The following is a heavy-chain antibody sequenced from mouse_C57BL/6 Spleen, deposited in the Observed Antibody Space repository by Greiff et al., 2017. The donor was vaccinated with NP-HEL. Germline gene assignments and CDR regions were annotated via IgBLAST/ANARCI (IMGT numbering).Heavy chain of an antibody. CDR3: AREGLTPWFAC. Sequence: QVQLQQPGAELVRPGSSVKLSCKASGYTFTSYWMHWVKQRPIQGLEWIGNIEPSDSETHYNQQFKDKATLTVDKSSSPAYMQLSSLTSEVSAVYYCAREGLTPWFACWGHGPLVTVSA. J-gene: IGHJ3*01. D-gene: IGHD3-1*01. V-gene: IGHV1-52*01. CDR2: IEPSDSET. CDR1: GYTFTSYW.